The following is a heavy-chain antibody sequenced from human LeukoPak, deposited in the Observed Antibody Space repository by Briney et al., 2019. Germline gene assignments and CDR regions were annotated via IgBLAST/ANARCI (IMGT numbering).Heavy chain of an antibody. J-gene: IGHJ4*02. CDR3: AKDSYYDSSGGGGLDY. D-gene: IGHD3-22*01. Sequence: PGGSLRLSCAASGFTFSSHGMNWVRQAPGKGLEWVSGISPSGGITYYTDSVKGRFTISRDNSKNTVSLQMNSLRGEDMALYYCAKDSYYDSSGGGGLDYWDQGTLVTVSS. CDR2: ISPSGGIT. CDR1: GFTFSSHG. V-gene: IGHV3-23*01.